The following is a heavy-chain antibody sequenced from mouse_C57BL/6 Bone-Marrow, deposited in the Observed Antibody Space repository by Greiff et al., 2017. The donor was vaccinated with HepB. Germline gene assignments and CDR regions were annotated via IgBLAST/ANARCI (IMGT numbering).Heavy chain of an antibody. CDR1: GFTFTDYY. Sequence: EVKLVESGGGLVQPGGSLSLSCAASGFTFTDYYMSWVRQPPGKALEWLGFIRNKANGYTTEYSASVKGRFTISRDNSQSILYLQMNALGAEDSATYYCSRYIRVITRVRAGDAMDYWGQGTSVTVSS. CDR3: SRYIRVITRVRAGDAMDY. V-gene: IGHV7-3*01. J-gene: IGHJ4*01. CDR2: IRNKANGYTT. D-gene: IGHD1-1*01.